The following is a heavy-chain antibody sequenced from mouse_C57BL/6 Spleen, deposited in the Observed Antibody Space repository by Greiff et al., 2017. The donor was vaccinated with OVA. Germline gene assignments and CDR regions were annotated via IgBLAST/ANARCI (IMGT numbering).Heavy chain of an antibody. Sequence: VQLKESGPGLVKPSQSLSLTCSVTGYSITSGYYWNWIRQFPGNKLEWMGYISYDGSNNYNPSLKNRISITRDTSKNQFFLKLNSVTTEDTATYYCANYYGSSYGWYFDVWGTGTTVTVSS. D-gene: IGHD1-1*01. V-gene: IGHV3-6*01. CDR1: GYSITSGYY. CDR3: ANYYGSSYGWYFDV. J-gene: IGHJ1*03. CDR2: ISYDGSN.